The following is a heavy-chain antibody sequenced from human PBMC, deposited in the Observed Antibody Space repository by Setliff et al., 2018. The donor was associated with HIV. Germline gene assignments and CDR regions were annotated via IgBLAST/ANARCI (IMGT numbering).Heavy chain of an antibody. CDR2: INAGSGNT. J-gene: IGHJ4*02. V-gene: IGHV1-3*01. CDR1: GYTFTSYS. Sequence: ASVKVSCKTSGYTFTSYSLHWVRQAPGQRLEWMGWINAGSGNTKYSQKFQGRVTITRDTSARTAYMELSSLRSEDTAVYYCARVFSGISGWFLFDYWGQGTLVTVSS. CDR3: ARVFSGISGWFLFDY. D-gene: IGHD6-19*01.